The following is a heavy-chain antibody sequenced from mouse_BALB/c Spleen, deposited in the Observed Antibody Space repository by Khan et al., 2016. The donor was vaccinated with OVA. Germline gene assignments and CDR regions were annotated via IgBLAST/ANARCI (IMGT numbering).Heavy chain of an antibody. J-gene: IGHJ3*01. CDR2: IDPSDIYT. CDR3: VRSFHYGSSTWLAY. Sequence: QVQLQQPGAELVKPGASVKLSCKASGYPLTSYWLHWVKQRPGQGLEWIGEIDPSDIYTNYNQKFKGKATVTVDKSSSTTYMQLSSLTSEDSAVYYCVRSFHYGSSTWLAYWGQGTLVTVSA. CDR1: GYPLTSYW. D-gene: IGHD1-1*01. V-gene: IGHV1-69*02.